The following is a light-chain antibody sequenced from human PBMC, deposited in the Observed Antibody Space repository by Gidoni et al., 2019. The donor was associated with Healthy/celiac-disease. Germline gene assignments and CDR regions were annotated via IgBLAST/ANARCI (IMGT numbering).Light chain of an antibody. CDR1: QSVSSSY. CDR3: QQYGSSPT. J-gene: IGKJ1*01. V-gene: IGKV3-20*01. Sequence: EIVLTKSPCTLSLSPGERATLSCRASQSVSSSYLAWYQQKPSQAPRLLIDGASSRATGIPDRFSGSGSGTDFTLTISRLEPEDFAVYYCQQYGSSPTFGQGTKVEIK. CDR2: GAS.